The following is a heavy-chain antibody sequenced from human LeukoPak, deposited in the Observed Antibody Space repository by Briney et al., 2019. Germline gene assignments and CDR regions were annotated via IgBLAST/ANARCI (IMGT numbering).Heavy chain of an antibody. CDR3: ASPGEDCSSTSCYNYYYGMDV. J-gene: IGHJ6*02. D-gene: IGHD2-2*02. V-gene: IGHV4-39*07. CDR1: GGSISNSDYY. Sequence: SETLSLTCTVSGGSISNSDYYWSWIRQPPGKGLEWIGEINHSGSTNYNPSLKSRVTISVDTSKNQFSLKLSSVTAADTAVYYCASPGEDCSSTSCYNYYYGMDVWGQGTTVTVSS. CDR2: INHSGST.